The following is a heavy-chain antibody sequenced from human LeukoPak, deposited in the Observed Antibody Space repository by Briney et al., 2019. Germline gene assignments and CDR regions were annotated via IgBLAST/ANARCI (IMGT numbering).Heavy chain of an antibody. CDR2: ISSDGSST. CDR3: ARSARGAFDI. J-gene: IGHJ3*02. V-gene: IGHV3-74*01. CDR1: GFTISNFW. Sequence: PGGSLRLSCAASGFTISNFWMHWVRQAPGKGLVWVSRISSDGSSTSYADSVKGRFTISRDDAKNTMDLQMNSLRAEDTAVYYCARSARGAFDIWGQGTMVTVSS. D-gene: IGHD4/OR15-4a*01.